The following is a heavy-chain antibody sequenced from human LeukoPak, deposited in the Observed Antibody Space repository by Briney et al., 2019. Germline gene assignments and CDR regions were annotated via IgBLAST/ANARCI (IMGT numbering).Heavy chain of an antibody. CDR1: GFNFDRYT. Sequence: GGSLRLSCATPGFNFDRYTIHWVRHAPGKGLEWVSLAGWAGGTTFYSDSVRGRFTISRDSGRKSVYLQMNSLTTDDTAFYFCAKELDTMFFDYWGQGALVTVSS. J-gene: IGHJ4*02. V-gene: IGHV3-43*01. CDR2: AGWAGGTT. D-gene: IGHD3-10*02. CDR3: AKELDTMFFDY.